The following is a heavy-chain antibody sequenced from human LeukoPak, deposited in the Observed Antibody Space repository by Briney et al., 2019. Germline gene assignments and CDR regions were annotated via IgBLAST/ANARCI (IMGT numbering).Heavy chain of an antibody. J-gene: IGHJ4*02. CDR3: AKDPLSYYDSSGYRYFDY. CDR1: GFTFNNYA. Sequence: GGSLRLSCAASGFTFNNYAMNWVRQAPGKGLEWVSGISGSGGSTYYADSVEGRFTISRDNSKNTLYLQMNRLRAEDTAVYFCAKDPLSYYDSSGYRYFDYWGQGTLVTVSS. D-gene: IGHD3-22*01. V-gene: IGHV3-23*01. CDR2: ISGSGGST.